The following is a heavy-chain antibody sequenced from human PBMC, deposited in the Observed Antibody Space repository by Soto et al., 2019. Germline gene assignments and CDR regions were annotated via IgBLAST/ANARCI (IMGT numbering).Heavy chain of an antibody. D-gene: IGHD4-17*01. CDR3: AREVSYGDYGY. V-gene: IGHV4-59*01. Sequence: SETLSLTCTVSGGSISSYYWSWIRQSPGKGLEWIGYIYYSGSTNYNPSLKSRVTISVDTSKNQFSLKLSSVTAADTAVYYCAREVSYGDYGYWGQGTLVTVSS. CDR2: IYYSGST. J-gene: IGHJ4*02. CDR1: GGSISSYY.